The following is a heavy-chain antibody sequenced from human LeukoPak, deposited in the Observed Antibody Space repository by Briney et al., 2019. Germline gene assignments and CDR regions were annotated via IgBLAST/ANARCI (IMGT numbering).Heavy chain of an antibody. D-gene: IGHD6-13*01. V-gene: IGHV1-46*01. CDR3: ARDFQGYSSSWYDYYYYYGMDV. J-gene: IGHJ6*02. Sequence: ASVKVSCKASGYTFTSYYMHWVRQAPGQGLEWMGIINPSGGSTSYAQKFQGRVTMTRDTSTSTVYLELSILRSEDTAVYYCARDFQGYSSSWYDYYYYYGMDVWGQGTTVTVSS. CDR2: INPSGGST. CDR1: GYTFTSYY.